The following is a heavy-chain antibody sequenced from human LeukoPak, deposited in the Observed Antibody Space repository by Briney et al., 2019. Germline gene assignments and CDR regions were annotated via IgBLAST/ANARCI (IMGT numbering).Heavy chain of an antibody. CDR3: ARPLMYYYGSETYFWFDP. Sequence: PGGSLRLSCAASGFTFSSYWMHWVRQAPGKGLEWVANIKQDGSEQYYVDSVKGRFTISRDNAKNSLSLQMNSLRAEDTAVYYCARPLMYYYGSETYFWFDPWGQGTLVTVSS. CDR2: IKQDGSEQ. CDR1: GFTFSSYW. V-gene: IGHV3-7*01. J-gene: IGHJ5*02. D-gene: IGHD3-10*01.